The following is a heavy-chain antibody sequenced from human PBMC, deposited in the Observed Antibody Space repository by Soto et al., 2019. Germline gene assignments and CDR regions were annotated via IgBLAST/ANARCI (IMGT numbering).Heavy chain of an antibody. CDR2: IYYSGST. D-gene: IGHD3-22*01. CDR1: GGSISSSSYY. CDR3: ASLCRGDSSPNNWFDP. V-gene: IGHV4-39*01. J-gene: IGHJ5*02. Sequence: PSETLSLTCTVSGGSISSSSYYWGWIRQPPGKGLEWIVSIYYSGSTYYNPSLKSRVTISVDTSKNQFSLKLSSVTAADTAVYYCASLCRGDSSPNNWFDPWGQGTLVTVSS.